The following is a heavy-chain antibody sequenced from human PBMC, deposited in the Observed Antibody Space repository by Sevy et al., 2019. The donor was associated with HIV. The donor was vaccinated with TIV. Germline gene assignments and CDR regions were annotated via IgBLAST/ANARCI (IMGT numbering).Heavy chain of an antibody. Sequence: ASVKVSCKVSGSTLTRLAIHWVRQAPGKRPEWMGSFDPEDGETIYSQKFQGRVTMTEDTSTDTDYMELSSLRSEDTAVYYCATIKDYYDSSGSPFDDWGQGTLVTVSS. V-gene: IGHV1-24*01. D-gene: IGHD3-22*01. J-gene: IGHJ4*02. CDR1: GSTLTRLA. CDR3: ATIKDYYDSSGSPFDD. CDR2: FDPEDGET.